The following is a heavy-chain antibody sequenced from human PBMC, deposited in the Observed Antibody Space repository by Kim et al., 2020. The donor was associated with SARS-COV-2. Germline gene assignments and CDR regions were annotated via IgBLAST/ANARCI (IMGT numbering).Heavy chain of an antibody. J-gene: IGHJ6*02. CDR1: GFTFSSYG. CDR3: AKDYSAAAGILFWAPSYYYYGMDV. V-gene: IGHV3-30*18. Sequence: GGSLRLSCAASGFTFSSYGMHWVRQAPGKGLEWVAVISYDGSNKYYADSVKGRFTISRDNSKNTLFLQMNSLRAEDTAVYYCAKDYSAAAGILFWAPSYYYYGMDVWGQGTTVTVSS. CDR2: ISYDGSNK. D-gene: IGHD6-13*01.